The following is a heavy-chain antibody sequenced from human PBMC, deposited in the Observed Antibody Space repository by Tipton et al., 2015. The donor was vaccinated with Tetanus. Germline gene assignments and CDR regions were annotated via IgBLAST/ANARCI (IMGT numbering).Heavy chain of an antibody. CDR2: ISAYNGNT. CDR1: GYTFTSYG. Sequence: QLVQSGAEVKKPGASVEVSCKASGYTFTSYGISWERQAPGQGLEWMGWISAYNGNTNYAQKLQGSVTMTTDPSTSTAYMELRSLRSDDPAVYYCARDLRITMVRGVPSGVFDYWGQGTLVTVSS. V-gene: IGHV1-18*01. CDR3: ARDLRITMVRGVPSGVFDY. D-gene: IGHD3-10*01. J-gene: IGHJ4*02.